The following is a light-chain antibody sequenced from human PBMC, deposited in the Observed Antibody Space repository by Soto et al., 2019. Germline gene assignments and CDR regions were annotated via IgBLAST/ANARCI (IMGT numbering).Light chain of an antibody. V-gene: IGLV2-8*01. CDR2: EVN. Sequence: QSALTQPPSASGSPGQSVTISCTGTSSDVGGYNYVSWFQQHPGKAPKLIIHEVNQRPSGVPDRFSGSKSGNTASLTVSGLQAEDEGTYYCCSYAGSYTWVFGGGTKLTVL. CDR3: CSYAGSYTWV. J-gene: IGLJ3*02. CDR1: SSDVGGYNY.